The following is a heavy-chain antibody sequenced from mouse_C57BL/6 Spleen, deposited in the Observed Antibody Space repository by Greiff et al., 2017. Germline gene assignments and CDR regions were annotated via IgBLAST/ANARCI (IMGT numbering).Heavy chain of an antibody. Sequence: EVMLVESGGGLVKPGGSLKLSCAASGFTFSDYGMHWVRQAPEKGLEWVAYISSGSSTIYYADTVKGRFTISRDNAKNTLFLQMTSLRSEDTAMYYCARGYDVSYYAMDYWGQGTSVTVSS. V-gene: IGHV5-17*01. CDR1: GFTFSDYG. CDR2: ISSGSSTI. CDR3: ARGYDVSYYAMDY. D-gene: IGHD2-2*01. J-gene: IGHJ4*01.